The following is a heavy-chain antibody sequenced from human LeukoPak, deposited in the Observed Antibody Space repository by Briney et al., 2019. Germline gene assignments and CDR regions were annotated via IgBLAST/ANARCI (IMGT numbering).Heavy chain of an antibody. V-gene: IGHV3-23*01. CDR2: ISGSGGST. J-gene: IGHJ4*02. CDR3: TKEHDYSNYYYFDY. Sequence: GGSLRLSCAASGFTFSSYAMSWVRQAPGKGLEWVSSISGSGGSTYYTDSVKGRFTISRDNSKNTLYPQMNSLRAGDTAVYYCTKEHDYSNYYYFDYWGQGTLVTVSS. D-gene: IGHD4-11*01. CDR1: GFTFSSYA.